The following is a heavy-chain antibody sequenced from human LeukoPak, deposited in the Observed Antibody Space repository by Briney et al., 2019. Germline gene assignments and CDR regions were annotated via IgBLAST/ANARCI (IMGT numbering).Heavy chain of an antibody. CDR2: IYHSGST. J-gene: IGHJ4*02. V-gene: IGHV4-59*01. CDR3: ARGGGYASPIGY. Sequence: SETLSLTCTLSGGSISTYYWSWIRQPPGKGLEWIGHIYHSGSTNYNPSLKSRVTITVDTSKNQFSLNLSSVTAADTAVYYCARGGGYASPIGYWGQGALVTVSS. CDR1: GGSISTYY. D-gene: IGHD5-12*01.